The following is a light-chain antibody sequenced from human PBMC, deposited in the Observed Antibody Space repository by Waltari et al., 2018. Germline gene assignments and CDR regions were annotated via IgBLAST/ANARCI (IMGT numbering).Light chain of an antibody. Sequence: DIVMTQSPDSLPVSLGERATINCKSSHSLLSSSNNKNYLAWYQQIPGQSPKLLLYWASSRESGFPDRFTGSWSGTDFTLTISSLQAEDVAIYYCQQYFNFPPTFGQGTSLESK. V-gene: IGKV4-1*01. CDR3: QQYFNFPPT. CDR1: HSLLSSSNNKNY. J-gene: IGKJ2*01. CDR2: WAS.